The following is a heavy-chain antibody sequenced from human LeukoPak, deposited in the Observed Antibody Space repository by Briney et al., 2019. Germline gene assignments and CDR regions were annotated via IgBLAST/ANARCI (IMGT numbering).Heavy chain of an antibody. D-gene: IGHD5-24*01. Sequence: ASVKVSCKASGYTFTNYYMHWVRQAPGQGLEWMGIINPSGGNTDYAQNFQGRVTMTRDTSTSTVYMELSSLRSEDTAVYYCARVRDGYNDAYDIWGQGTMVTVPS. CDR1: GYTFTNYY. J-gene: IGHJ3*02. V-gene: IGHV1-46*01. CDR2: INPSGGNT. CDR3: ARVRDGYNDAYDI.